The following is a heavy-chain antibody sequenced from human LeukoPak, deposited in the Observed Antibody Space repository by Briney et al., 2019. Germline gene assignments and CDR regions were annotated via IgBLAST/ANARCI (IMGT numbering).Heavy chain of an antibody. D-gene: IGHD1-26*01. V-gene: IGHV3-30-3*01. CDR2: ILYDGSNK. J-gene: IGHJ4*02. CDR1: GFTLISYA. Sequence: GGALRLSCAASGFTLISYAMHGVCPAPRKGVEWVAVILYDGSNKYYADSVKGRFTISRDNSKNTLYLQMNSLRAEDTAVYYCAREIVVGASDYWGQGTLVTVSS. CDR3: AREIVVGASDY.